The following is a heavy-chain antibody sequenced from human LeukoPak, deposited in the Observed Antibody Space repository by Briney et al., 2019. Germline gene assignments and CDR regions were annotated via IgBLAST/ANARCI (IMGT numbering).Heavy chain of an antibody. D-gene: IGHD2-15*01. J-gene: IGHJ4*03. CDR3: ARRERLCSGGSCYSDY. CDR2: IYPGDSDT. Sequence: GESLKISCKASGYSFTTYWIGWVRQMPGKGLEWMGTIYPGDSDTRYSPSFRGQVTISADKSISAAYLQWSSLKASDTAMYYCARRERLCSGGSCYSDYWGQGTLVTVSS. CDR1: GYSFTTYW. V-gene: IGHV5-51*01.